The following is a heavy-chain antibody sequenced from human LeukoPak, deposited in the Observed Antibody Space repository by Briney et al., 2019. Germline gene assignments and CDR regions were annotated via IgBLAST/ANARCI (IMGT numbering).Heavy chain of an antibody. CDR1: GGSISSYY. Sequence: SETLSLTCTVSGGSISSYYWNWIRQPAGKGLEWIGRIYTSGSTNYNPSLTMSVDTSKNQFSLKLSSVTAADTAVYYCARDVPQLRGYFDYWGQGTLVTVSS. V-gene: IGHV4-4*07. D-gene: IGHD1-1*01. CDR2: IYTSGST. CDR3: ARDVPQLRGYFDY. J-gene: IGHJ4*02.